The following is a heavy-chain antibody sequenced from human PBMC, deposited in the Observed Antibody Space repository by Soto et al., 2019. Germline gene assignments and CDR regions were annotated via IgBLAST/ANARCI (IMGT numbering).Heavy chain of an antibody. J-gene: IGHJ3*02. CDR1: GFTFSSYE. CDR3: ARHSSGWCGAFDI. CDR2: ISSSGSTI. V-gene: IGHV3-48*03. D-gene: IGHD6-19*01. Sequence: GGSLRLSCAASGFTFSSYEMNWVRQAPGKGLEWVSYISSSGSTIYYADSVKGRFTISRDNAKNSLYLQMNSLRAEDTAVYYCARHSSGWCGAFDIWGQGTMVTVSS.